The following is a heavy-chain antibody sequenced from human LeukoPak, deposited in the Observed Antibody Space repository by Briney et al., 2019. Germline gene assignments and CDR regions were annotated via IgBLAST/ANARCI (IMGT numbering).Heavy chain of an antibody. CDR3: AKDYGSGSYFFYMDV. CDR1: GFTFDDYA. J-gene: IGHJ6*03. V-gene: IGHV3-9*01. CDR2: ISGNSGSI. Sequence: GGSLRLSCAASGFTFDDYAMHWVRQAPGKGLEWVSGISGNSGSIGYADSVKGRFTISRDNAKNSLYLQMNSLRAEDTALYYCAKDYGSGSYFFYMDVWGKGTTVTISS. D-gene: IGHD3-10*01.